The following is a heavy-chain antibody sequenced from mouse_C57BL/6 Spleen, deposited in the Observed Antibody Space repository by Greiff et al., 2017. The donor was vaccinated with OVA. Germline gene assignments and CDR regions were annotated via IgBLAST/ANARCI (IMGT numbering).Heavy chain of an antibody. CDR3: ARDVYEYYFDY. J-gene: IGHJ2*01. V-gene: IGHV3-6*01. CDR1: GYSITSGYY. D-gene: IGHD2-3*01. Sequence: EVKLVESGPGLVKPSQSLSLTCSVTGYSITSGYYWNWIRQFPGNKLEWMGYISYDGSNNYNPSLKNRISITRDTSKNQFFLKLNSVTTEDTATYYCARDVYEYYFDYWGQGTTLTVSS. CDR2: ISYDGSN.